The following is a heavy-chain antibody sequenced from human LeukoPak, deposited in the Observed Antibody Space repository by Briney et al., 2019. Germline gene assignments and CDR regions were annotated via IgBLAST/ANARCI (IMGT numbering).Heavy chain of an antibody. D-gene: IGHD6-19*01. V-gene: IGHV1-8*01. J-gene: IGHJ4*02. CDR1: RYTFTSYD. CDR2: MNPNSGNT. CDR3: AREGVAVAGLDY. Sequence: GASVKVSCKAFRYTFTSYDINCVRQATGQGLEWMGWMNPNSGNTGYAQKFKGRVTMTRNTSISTAYMEMSSLRSEDTAVYYCAREGVAVAGLDYWGQGTLVTVSS.